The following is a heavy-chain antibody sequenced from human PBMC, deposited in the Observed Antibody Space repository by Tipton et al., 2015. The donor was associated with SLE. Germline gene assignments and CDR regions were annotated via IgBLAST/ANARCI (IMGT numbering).Heavy chain of an antibody. CDR2: IHHSGNT. V-gene: IGHV4-38-2*01. CDR1: AYSISTGYH. D-gene: IGHD4-17*01. J-gene: IGHJ3*02. CDR3: ARVDGDYGDAFDI. Sequence: TLSLTCAVSAYSISTGYHWGWIRQPPGKGLGWIASIHHSGNTYYNPSLKSRVTISVDTSKNQFSLKLSSVTAADTAVYYCARVDGDYGDAFDIWGQGTLVTVSS.